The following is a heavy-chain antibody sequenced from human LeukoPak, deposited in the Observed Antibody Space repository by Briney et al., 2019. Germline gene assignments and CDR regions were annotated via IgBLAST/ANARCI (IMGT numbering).Heavy chain of an antibody. CDR2: ISAYNGNT. J-gene: IGHJ4*02. D-gene: IGHD6-6*01. CDR3: ARERSGVRHSSSLGDFDY. CDR1: GYTFTSYG. V-gene: IGHV1-18*01. Sequence: GASVTVSCTASGYTFTSYGIRWVRQAPGQGLEWMGWISAYNGNTNYAQKLQGRVTMTTDTSTSTAYMELRSLRSDDTAVYYCARERSGVRHSSSLGDFDYWGQGTLVTVSS.